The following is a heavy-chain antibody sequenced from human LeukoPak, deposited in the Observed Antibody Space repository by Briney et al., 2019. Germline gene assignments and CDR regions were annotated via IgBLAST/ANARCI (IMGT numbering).Heavy chain of an antibody. CDR2: IYTSGST. D-gene: IGHD1-7*01. CDR1: GGSISSYY. V-gene: IGHV4-4*07. CDR3: ARXXXRXXXXNXYXDY. J-gene: IGHJ4*02. Sequence: SETLSLTCTVSGGSISSYYWSWIRQPAGKGLEWIGRIYTSGSTNYNPSLKSRVTMSVDTSKNQFSLKLSSVTAADTAVYYCARXXXRXXXXNXYXDYWXXGTLVT.